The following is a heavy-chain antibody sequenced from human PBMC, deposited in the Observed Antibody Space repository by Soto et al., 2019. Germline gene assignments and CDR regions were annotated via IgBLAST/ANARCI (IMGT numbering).Heavy chain of an antibody. V-gene: IGHV1-69*06. CDR2: IIPIFGTA. CDR1: GGTFSSYA. CDR3: ARVVENYYDSSGYYYD. D-gene: IGHD3-22*01. Sequence: ASVKVSCKASGGTFSSYAISWVRQAPGQGLEWMGGIIPIFGTANYAQKFQGRVTITADKSTSTAYMELSSLRSEDTAVYYCARVVENYYDSSGYYYDWGQGPLVTVSS. J-gene: IGHJ4*02.